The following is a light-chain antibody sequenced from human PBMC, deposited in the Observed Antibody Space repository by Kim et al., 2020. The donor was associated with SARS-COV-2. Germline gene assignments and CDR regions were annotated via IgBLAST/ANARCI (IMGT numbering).Light chain of an antibody. CDR1: SSDVGGYNY. V-gene: IGLV2-14*03. CDR2: DVS. Sequence: SFTISCTRTSSDVGGYNYVSWYQQHPAKAPTLMMYDVSNRPSGVSNRFSGSKSGNTASLTISGLQAEDEADYYCSSYTSSSTLYVFGTGTKVTVL. CDR3: SSYTSSSTLYV. J-gene: IGLJ1*01.